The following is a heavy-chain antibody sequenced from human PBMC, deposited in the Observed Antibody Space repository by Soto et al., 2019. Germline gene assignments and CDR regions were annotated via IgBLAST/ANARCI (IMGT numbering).Heavy chain of an antibody. D-gene: IGHD2-8*01. V-gene: IGHV3-30-3*01. J-gene: IGHJ4*02. CDR1: GFTFSSYA. CDR2: ISYDGSNK. CDR3: ARDWMVYAIDY. Sequence: GGSLRLSCVASGFTFSSYAMHWVRQAPGKGLEWVAVISYDGSNKYYADSVKGRFTISRDNSKNTLYLQMNSLRAEDTAVYYCARDWMVYAIDYWGQGTLVTVSS.